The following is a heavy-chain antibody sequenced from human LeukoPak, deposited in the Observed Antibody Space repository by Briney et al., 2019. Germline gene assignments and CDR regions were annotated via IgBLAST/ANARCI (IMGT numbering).Heavy chain of an antibody. CDR3: AKCDSSGYLLDY. Sequence: GGSLRLSCAASGFTFSSYAMSWVRQAPGKGLEWVSAISGSGGSTDYPDSVKGRFTPSRDNDKNSLYLQMNSLRAEDTALYYCAKCDSSGYLLDYWGQGTLVTVSS. CDR1: GFTFSSYA. D-gene: IGHD3-22*01. J-gene: IGHJ4*02. CDR2: ISGSGGST. V-gene: IGHV3-23*01.